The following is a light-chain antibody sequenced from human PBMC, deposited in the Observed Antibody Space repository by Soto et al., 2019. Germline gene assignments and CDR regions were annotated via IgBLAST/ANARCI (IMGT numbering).Light chain of an antibody. J-gene: IGLJ2*01. CDR2: DVT. CDR1: SSDVDGYDY. Sequence: QSALTQPRSVSGSPGQSVAISCTGTSSDVDGYDYVSWYQHHPGKAPKLLIYDVTKRPSGVPDRFSGPKSGNTASLTISGLQSEDEADYYCCSYADNYTFIFGGGTKVTVL. CDR3: CSYADNYTFI. V-gene: IGLV2-11*01.